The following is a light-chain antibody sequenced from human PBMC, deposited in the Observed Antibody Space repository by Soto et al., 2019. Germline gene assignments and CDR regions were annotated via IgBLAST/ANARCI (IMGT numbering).Light chain of an antibody. CDR2: DAS. J-gene: IGKJ1*01. V-gene: IGKV3-11*01. CDR3: QQRSNWPWT. Sequence: IVLTQSPATLSLSPGERATLSCRASQSVSSYLAWYQQKPGQAPRLLVYDASNRATGIPARFSGTGSGTDFTLTISSLEPEDFAVYYCQQRSNWPWTCGQGTKVEI. CDR1: QSVSSY.